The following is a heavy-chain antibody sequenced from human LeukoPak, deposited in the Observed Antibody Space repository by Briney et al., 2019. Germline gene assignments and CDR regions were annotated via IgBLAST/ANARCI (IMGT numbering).Heavy chain of an antibody. J-gene: IGHJ4*02. Sequence: SETLSLTCTVSGGSISSGGYYWSWIRQHPGKGLGWVGYIYYSGSTYYNPSLKSRVTISVDTSKNQFCLKLSSVTAADTAVYYCAASPLRIAAAGIDYWGQGTLVTVSS. D-gene: IGHD6-13*01. CDR3: AASPLRIAAAGIDY. CDR1: GGSISSGGYY. CDR2: IYYSGST. V-gene: IGHV4-31*03.